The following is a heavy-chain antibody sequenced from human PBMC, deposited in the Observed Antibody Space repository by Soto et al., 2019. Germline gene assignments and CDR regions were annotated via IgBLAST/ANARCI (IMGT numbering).Heavy chain of an antibody. D-gene: IGHD6-13*01. Sequence: GSLVLACSASGFTFRTYGMNWVRRAPGGGLEWVASISSSGSFIYYADSVKGRFTISRDDAEKSLYLQMNSLRAEDTALYYCAREPEGIAAALDYWGQGTLVTVYS. CDR3: AREPEGIAAALDY. CDR2: ISSSGSFI. J-gene: IGHJ4*02. CDR1: GFTFRTYG. V-gene: IGHV3-21*01.